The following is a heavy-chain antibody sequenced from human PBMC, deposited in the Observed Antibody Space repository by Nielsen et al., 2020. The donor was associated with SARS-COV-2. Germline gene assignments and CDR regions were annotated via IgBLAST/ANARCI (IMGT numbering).Heavy chain of an antibody. Sequence: GGSRRLTCAASGFTFSSYGMHWIRQAPGKGLEWVAVVWNDGSNKYYEESVKGRFTISRDNGRNSVYLEVNSLRVEDTAVYYCARVDGVVIFHYYMDVWGEGTSVTVSS. V-gene: IGHV3-33*01. CDR3: ARVDGVVIFHYYMDV. CDR2: VWNDGSNK. CDR1: GFTFSSYG. D-gene: IGHD3-16*02. J-gene: IGHJ6*03.